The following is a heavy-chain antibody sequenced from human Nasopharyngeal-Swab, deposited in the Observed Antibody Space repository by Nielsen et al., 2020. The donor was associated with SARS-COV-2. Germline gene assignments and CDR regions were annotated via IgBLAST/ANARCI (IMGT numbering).Heavy chain of an antibody. J-gene: IGHJ4*02. CDR3: AKGRKSKMVVAAILPFDY. CDR1: GFTFSSYA. D-gene: IGHD2-15*01. V-gene: IGHV3-23*01. Sequence: GESLKISCAASGFTFSSYAMSWVRQAPGKGLEWVSAISGSGGSTYYADSVKGRFTISRDNSKNTLYLQMNSLRAEDTAVYYCAKGRKSKMVVAAILPFDYWGQGTLVTVSS. CDR2: ISGSGGST.